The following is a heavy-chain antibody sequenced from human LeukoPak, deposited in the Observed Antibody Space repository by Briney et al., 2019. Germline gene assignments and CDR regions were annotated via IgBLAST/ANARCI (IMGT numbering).Heavy chain of an antibody. D-gene: IGHD2-15*01. CDR2: VKVIESEK. J-gene: IGHJ4*02. Sequence: GGSLRLSCAASGFTFDYYWMTWVRQAPGKGLEWLANVKVIESEKYYVDSVKGRFTISRVNANNSLYLQMNSLRVEDTAVYYCARGWGERGKCRGGTCNNPQFDYWGRGTLVSV. CDR1: GFTFDYYW. CDR3: ARGWGERGKCRGGTCNNPQFDY. V-gene: IGHV3-7*01.